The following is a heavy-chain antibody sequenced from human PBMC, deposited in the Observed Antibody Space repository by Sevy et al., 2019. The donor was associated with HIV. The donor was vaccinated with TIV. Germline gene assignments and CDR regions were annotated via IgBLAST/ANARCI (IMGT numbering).Heavy chain of an antibody. D-gene: IGHD1-26*01. Sequence: ASVKVSCKTSGYTFTSYIISWVRQAPGQGLEWMGRISAYNGDTKYAQKLQGRVTMTTDTSTSTAYMELRSLKSDDTAVYYCARAPSGSQGPWQYFHHWGQGTLVTVSS. CDR2: ISAYNGDT. CDR1: GYTFTSYI. CDR3: ARAPSGSQGPWQYFHH. J-gene: IGHJ1*01. V-gene: IGHV1-18*01.